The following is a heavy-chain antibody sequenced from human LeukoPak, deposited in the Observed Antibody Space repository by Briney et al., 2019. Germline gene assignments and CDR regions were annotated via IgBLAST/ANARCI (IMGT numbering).Heavy chain of an antibody. V-gene: IGHV3-23*01. CDR1: GFTFGTYG. CDR3: ARELVSLGTGYFDL. Sequence: GSLRLPSEASGFTFGTYGMTWVRQAPGKGLEWVSGITGSSTWTYYADSVRGRFTISRDNSKNTLHLQMNNLTADDTAIYYCARELVSLGTGYFDLWGRGSLVTVSS. J-gene: IGHJ2*01. D-gene: IGHD7-27*01. CDR2: ITGSSTWT.